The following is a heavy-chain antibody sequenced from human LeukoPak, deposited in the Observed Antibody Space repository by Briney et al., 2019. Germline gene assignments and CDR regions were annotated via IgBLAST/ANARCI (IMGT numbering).Heavy chain of an antibody. J-gene: IGHJ4*02. Sequence: TGGSLRLSCAASGFTFSNYWMSWVRQAPGKGLEWVANIKRDESEEYYVDSVKGRFTISSDNAKNSLYLQMNSLRAEDTAVYYCARDTSGPDYWGQGTLVTVSS. CDR3: ARDTSGPDY. D-gene: IGHD6-19*01. CDR2: IKRDESEE. CDR1: GFTFSNYW. V-gene: IGHV3-7*01.